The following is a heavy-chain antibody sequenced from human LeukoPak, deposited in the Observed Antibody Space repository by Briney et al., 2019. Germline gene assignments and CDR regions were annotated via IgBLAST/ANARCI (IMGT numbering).Heavy chain of an antibody. Sequence: SETLSLTCTVSGGSVRSADFYWTWIRQPPGKGLEWIGYIYYSGSTNYNPSLKSRVTISIDTSKNQFSLKLSSVTAADTAVYCCARETYSGTQRGSDYWGQGTLVTVSS. CDR2: IYYSGST. V-gene: IGHV4-30-4*01. J-gene: IGHJ4*02. D-gene: IGHD1-26*01. CDR1: GGSVRSADFY. CDR3: ARETYSGTQRGSDY.